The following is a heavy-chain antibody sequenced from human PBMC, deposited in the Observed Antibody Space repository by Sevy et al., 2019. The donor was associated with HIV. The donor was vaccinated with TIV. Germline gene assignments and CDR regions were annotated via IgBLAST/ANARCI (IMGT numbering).Heavy chain of an antibody. V-gene: IGHV4-31*03. CDR2: ISYSGRT. J-gene: IGHJ3*02. D-gene: IGHD1-26*01. Sequence: SETLSLTCTVSGGSISSLNYYWSWIRQHPGKGLEWIGHISYSGRTNDNPSLKSRITISVDTSKNQFSLGLSSVTAADTAVYYCARANAYLTSEAFDIWGQGTMVTVSS. CDR1: GGSISSLNYY. CDR3: ARANAYLTSEAFDI.